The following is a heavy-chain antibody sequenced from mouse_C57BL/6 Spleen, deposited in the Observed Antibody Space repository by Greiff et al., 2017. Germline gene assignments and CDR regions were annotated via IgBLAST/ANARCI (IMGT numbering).Heavy chain of an antibody. CDR3: ARQGLYGNYEGY. J-gene: IGHJ2*01. D-gene: IGHD2-1*01. CDR1: GFTFSSYT. Sequence: DVKLVESGGGLVKPGGSLKLSCAASGFTFSSYTMSWVRQTPEKRLEWVATISGGGGNTYYPDSVKGRFTISRDNAKNTLYLQMSSLRSEDTALYYCARQGLYGNYEGYWGQGTTLTVSS. V-gene: IGHV5-9*01. CDR2: ISGGGGNT.